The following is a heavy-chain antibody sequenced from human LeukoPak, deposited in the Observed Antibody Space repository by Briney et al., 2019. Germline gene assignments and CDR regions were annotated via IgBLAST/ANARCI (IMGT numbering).Heavy chain of an antibody. D-gene: IGHD5-12*01. J-gene: IGHJ4*02. V-gene: IGHV3-30-3*01. CDR2: ISYDGSNK. Sequence: GGSLRLSCAASGFTFSNYAMHWVRQAPDKGLEWVAVISYDGSNKYYTDSVKGRFTISRDNSKNTLYLQMNSLRADDTAVYYCARAIVATATFDCWGQGTLVTVSS. CDR1: GFTFSNYA. CDR3: ARAIVATATFDC.